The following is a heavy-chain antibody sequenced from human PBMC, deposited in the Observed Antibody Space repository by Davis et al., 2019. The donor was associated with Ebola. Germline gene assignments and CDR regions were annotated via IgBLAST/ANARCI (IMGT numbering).Heavy chain of an antibody. J-gene: IGHJ4*02. D-gene: IGHD3-22*01. CDR2: IYPADSDT. CDR1: GYNFLRNW. V-gene: IGHV5-51*01. Sequence: GESLKISCKASGYNFLRNWIGWVRQTPGKGLEWMGLIYPADSDTRYSPSFQGQVTMSVDKSISTAFLQWSSLEASDTAMYYCARRYSSSPGDFDSWGQGTLVTVSS. CDR3: ARRYSSSPGDFDS.